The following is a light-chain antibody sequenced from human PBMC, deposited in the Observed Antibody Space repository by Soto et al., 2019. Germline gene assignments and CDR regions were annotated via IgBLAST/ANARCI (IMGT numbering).Light chain of an antibody. J-gene: IGKJ2*01. CDR1: QSVSSKY. CDR2: GAS. Sequence: EFVLTQSPGTLSLSPGERATLSCRASQSVSSKYLAWYQQKPGQAPRLLIYGASSGATGVPDRFSGGGSGTDFTLTISRLEPEDFAVYYCQQYGSSPPLYAFGQGTKLEVK. CDR3: QQYGSSPPLYA. V-gene: IGKV3-20*01.